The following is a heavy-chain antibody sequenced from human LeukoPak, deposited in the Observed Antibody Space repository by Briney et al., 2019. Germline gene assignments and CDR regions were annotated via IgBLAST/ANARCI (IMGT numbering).Heavy chain of an antibody. CDR3: AKDPGHDSRYFDY. CDR2: ISGSGGST. CDR1: GFTFSSYA. Sequence: GGSLRLSCAASGFTFSSYAMSWVRQAPGKGLEWVSAISGSGGSTYYADSVRGRFTISRDNSKDTPYLQMNSLRAEDTAIYYCAKDPGHDSRYFDYWGQGTLVTVSS. D-gene: IGHD3-16*01. J-gene: IGHJ4*02. V-gene: IGHV3-23*01.